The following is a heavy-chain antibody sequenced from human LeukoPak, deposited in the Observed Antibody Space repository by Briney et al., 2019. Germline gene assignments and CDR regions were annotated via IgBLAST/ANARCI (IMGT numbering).Heavy chain of an antibody. CDR2: ISSSSSYI. CDR3: ARVWFGELYLFDY. Sequence: PGGSLRLSCAASGFTFSSYSMNWVRQAQGKGLEWVSSISSSSSYIYYADSVKGRFTISRDNAKNSLYLQMNSLRAEDTAVYYCARVWFGELYLFDYWGQGTLVTVSS. V-gene: IGHV3-21*01. J-gene: IGHJ4*02. CDR1: GFTFSSYS. D-gene: IGHD3-10*01.